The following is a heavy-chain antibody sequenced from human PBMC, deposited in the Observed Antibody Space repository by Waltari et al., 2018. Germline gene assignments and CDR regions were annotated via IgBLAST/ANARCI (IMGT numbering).Heavy chain of an antibody. CDR3: ARQFAY. V-gene: IGHV3-48*03. CDR2: ISTSGSTI. J-gene: IGHJ4*02. CDR1: GFTLSSYG. Sequence: EVRLVESGEGLVQPGGSLSLSCATSGFTLSSYGMNWGRQAPGKGLEWVSYISTSGSTIYYADSVWGRFTISRDTANNSLYLQMNNLRAEDTAVYYCARQFAYWGQGALVTVSS.